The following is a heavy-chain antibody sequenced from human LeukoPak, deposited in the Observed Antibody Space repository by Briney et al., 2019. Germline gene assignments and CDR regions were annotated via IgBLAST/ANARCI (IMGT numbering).Heavy chain of an antibody. V-gene: IGHV3-33*01. CDR2: IWYDGSNK. CDR1: GGTFSSYG. CDR3: ARDTHYGGNSDYFDY. J-gene: IGHJ4*02. Sequence: SCKASGGTFSSYGMHWVRQAPGKGLEWVAVIWYDGSNKYYADSVKGRFTISRDNSKNTLYLQMNSLRAEDTAVYYCARDTHYGGNSDYFDYWGQGTLVTVSS. D-gene: IGHD4-23*01.